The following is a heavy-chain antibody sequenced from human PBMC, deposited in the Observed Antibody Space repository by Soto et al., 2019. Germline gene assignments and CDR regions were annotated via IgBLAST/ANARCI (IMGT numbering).Heavy chain of an antibody. CDR2: IRSDSSYI. Sequence: GGSLRLSCAASGFTFSGYSMNWVRQAPGKGLEWVSSIRSDSSYIYYADSVKGRFTISRDNAENSLYLQMNSLRAEDTAVYYCGRKGYGDYGGMDVWGQGTTVTVSS. CDR1: GFTFSGYS. CDR3: GRKGYGDYGGMDV. J-gene: IGHJ6*02. V-gene: IGHV3-21*01. D-gene: IGHD4-17*01.